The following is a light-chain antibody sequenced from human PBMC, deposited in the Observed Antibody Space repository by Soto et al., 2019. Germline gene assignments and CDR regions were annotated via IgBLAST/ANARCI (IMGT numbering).Light chain of an antibody. J-gene: IGKJ1*01. V-gene: IGKV4-1*01. CDR2: WAS. CDR3: QQYEATPRT. Sequence: DIVMTQSPDSLAVSLGERATVNCKSSQSVLYKSNNRDSLAWYEQKPGQPPRLLIYWASTRESGVPDRFSGSGSGTDFTLTISSLQAEDVAVYYCQQYEATPRTFGQGTKVEIK. CDR1: QSVLYKSNNRDS.